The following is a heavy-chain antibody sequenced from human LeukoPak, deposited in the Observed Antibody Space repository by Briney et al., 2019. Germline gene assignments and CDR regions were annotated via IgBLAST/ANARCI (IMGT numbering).Heavy chain of an antibody. CDR2: IYYSGST. Sequence: SETLSLTCTVSGGSISSSSYYWGWIRQPPGKGLEWIGSIYYSGSTYCNPSLKSRVTISVDTSKNQFSLKLSSVTAADTAVYYCAREAGKTSGWFDPWGQGTLVTVSS. V-gene: IGHV4-39*07. CDR3: AREAGKTSGWFDP. D-gene: IGHD1/OR15-1a*01. CDR1: GGSISSSSYY. J-gene: IGHJ5*02.